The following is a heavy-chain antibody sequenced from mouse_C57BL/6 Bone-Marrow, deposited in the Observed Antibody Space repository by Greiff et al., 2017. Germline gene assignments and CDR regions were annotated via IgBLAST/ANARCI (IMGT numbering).Heavy chain of an antibody. CDR1: GYAFSSSW. CDR2: IYPGDGDT. CDR3: ATMYYGNYLYYYALDY. Sequence: QVQLQQSGPELVKPGASVKISCKASGYAFSSSWMNWVKQRPGKGLEWIGRIYPGDGDTNYNGKFKGKATLTADKSSSTAYMQLSSLTSEDSAVYFCATMYYGNYLYYYALDYWGQGTSVTV. J-gene: IGHJ4*01. D-gene: IGHD2-1*01. V-gene: IGHV1-82*01.